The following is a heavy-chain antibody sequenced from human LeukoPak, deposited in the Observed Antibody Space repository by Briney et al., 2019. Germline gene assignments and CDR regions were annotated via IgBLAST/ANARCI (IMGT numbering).Heavy chain of an antibody. CDR2: INHSGST. CDR3: AKGLAGGFDY. V-gene: IGHV4-34*01. CDR1: GGSFSGYY. D-gene: IGHD1-26*01. Sequence: SETLSLTCAVYGGSFSGYYWSWIRQPPGKGLEWIGEINHSGSTNYNPSLKSRVTISVDTSKDQFSLKLSSVTAADTAVYYCAKGLAGGFDYWGQGTLVTVSS. J-gene: IGHJ4*02.